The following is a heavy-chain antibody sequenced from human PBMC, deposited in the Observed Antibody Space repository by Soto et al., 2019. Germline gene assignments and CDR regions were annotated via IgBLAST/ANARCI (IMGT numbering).Heavy chain of an antibody. J-gene: IGHJ4*02. D-gene: IGHD3-22*01. V-gene: IGHV1-46*03. Sequence: ASVKVSCKASGYTFTSYYMHWVRQAPGQGLEWMGIINPSGGSTSYAQKFQGRVTMTRDTSTSTVYMELSSLRSEDTAVYYCAREFKTRGYDSSGSYYFDYWGQGTLVTVSS. CDR2: INPSGGST. CDR3: AREFKTRGYDSSGSYYFDY. CDR1: GYTFTSYY.